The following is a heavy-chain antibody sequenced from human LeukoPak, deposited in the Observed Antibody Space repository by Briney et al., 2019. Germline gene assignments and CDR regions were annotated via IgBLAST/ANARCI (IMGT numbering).Heavy chain of an antibody. J-gene: IGHJ6*02. CDR1: GGSISSSSYY. CDR2: IYYSGST. D-gene: IGHD6-19*01. CDR3: ARGYSSSYYYGMDV. Sequence: SETLSLTCTVSGGSISSSSYYWSWIRQPPGKGLEWIGYIYYSGSTNYNPSLKSRVTISVDTSKNQFSLKLSSVTAADTAVYYCARGYSSSYYYGMDVWGQGTTVTVSS. V-gene: IGHV4-61*01.